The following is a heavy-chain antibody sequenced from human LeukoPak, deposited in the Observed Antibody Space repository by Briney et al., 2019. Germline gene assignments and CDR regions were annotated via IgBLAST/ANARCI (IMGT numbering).Heavy chain of an antibody. D-gene: IGHD3-22*01. Sequence: GGSLRLSCAASGFTFSDYYMSWIRQAPGKGLEWVSYISSSGSTISYADSVKGRFTISRDNAKNSLYLQMNSLRAEDTAVYYCARKSDYDSSGYYPVYYWGQGTLVTVSS. CDR3: ARKSDYDSSGYYPVYY. CDR2: ISSSGSTI. V-gene: IGHV3-11*01. J-gene: IGHJ4*02. CDR1: GFTFSDYY.